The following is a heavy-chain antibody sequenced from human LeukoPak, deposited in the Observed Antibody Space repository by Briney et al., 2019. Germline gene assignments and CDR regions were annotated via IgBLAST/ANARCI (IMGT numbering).Heavy chain of an antibody. CDR3: ARGDIVVVPAAAYFDN. CDR1: GGSISTYY. CDR2: IYYSGST. J-gene: IGHJ4*02. Sequence: SETLSLTCTVSGGSISTYYWSWIRQPSGKGLEWIGYIYYSGSTNYNPSLKSRVTISVDTFKNQFSLKLSSVTAADTAVYYCARGDIVVVPAAAYFDNWGQGTLVTVSS. D-gene: IGHD2-2*01. V-gene: IGHV4-59*01.